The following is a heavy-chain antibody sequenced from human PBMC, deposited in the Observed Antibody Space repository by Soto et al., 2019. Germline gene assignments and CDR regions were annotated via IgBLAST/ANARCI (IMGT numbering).Heavy chain of an antibody. Sequence: PAGSLRLSCAASGFSFADNYMSWIRQAPGKGLEWVAVISYDGSNKYYADSVKGRFTISRDNSKNTLYLQMNSLRAEDTAVYYCARDGYSSSWYYFDYWGQGTLVTVSS. CDR1: GFSFADNY. V-gene: IGHV3-30-3*01. J-gene: IGHJ4*02. CDR2: ISYDGSNK. D-gene: IGHD6-13*01. CDR3: ARDGYSSSWYYFDY.